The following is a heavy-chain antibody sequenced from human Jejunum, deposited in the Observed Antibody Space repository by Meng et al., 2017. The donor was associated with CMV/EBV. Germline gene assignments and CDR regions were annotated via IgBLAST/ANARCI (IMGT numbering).Heavy chain of an antibody. J-gene: IGHJ5*02. CDR3: TRANSDYAITSTPFDP. CDR1: GNRFNTYA. V-gene: IGHV1-3*01. CDR2: INVGNGNT. D-gene: IGHD3-16*01. Sequence: SGNRFNTYAMHWVRQAPGQSLEWMGSINVGNGNTKYSQKFQDRLTITIDTSANTASLELSSLSSEDTAVYYCTRANSDYAITSTPFDPWGQGTLVTVSS.